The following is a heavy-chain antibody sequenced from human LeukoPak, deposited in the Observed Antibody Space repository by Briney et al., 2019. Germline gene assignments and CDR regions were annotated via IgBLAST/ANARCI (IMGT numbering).Heavy chain of an antibody. CDR3: AKSGYSSSWYGVGTYYYYYYYMDV. J-gene: IGHJ6*03. CDR1: GFTFSSYG. D-gene: IGHD6-13*01. Sequence: GGSLRLSCAASGFTFSSYGMHWVRQAPGKGLEWVAFIRYDGSNKYYADSVKGRFTISRDNSKNTLYLQMNSLRAEDTAVYYCAKSGYSSSWYGVGTYYYYYYYMDVWGKGTTVTISS. V-gene: IGHV3-30*02. CDR2: IRYDGSNK.